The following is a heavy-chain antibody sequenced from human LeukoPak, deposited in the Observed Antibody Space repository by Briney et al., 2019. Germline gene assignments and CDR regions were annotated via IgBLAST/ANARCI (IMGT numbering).Heavy chain of an antibody. CDR1: RGPISSYY. D-gene: IGHD3-22*01. CDR3: ASSGGYYDSSGYPLPFVY. CDR2: IYYSGGT. V-gene: IGHV4-59*12. Sequence: PSETLLLTCTVSRGPISSYYWSWIRQPPGKVLERIGYIYYSGGTNYNPSLKSRVTISVDTSKGQFSLKRSSVTAADTAVYYCASSGGYYDSSGYPLPFVYWGQGTLVTVSS. J-gene: IGHJ4*02.